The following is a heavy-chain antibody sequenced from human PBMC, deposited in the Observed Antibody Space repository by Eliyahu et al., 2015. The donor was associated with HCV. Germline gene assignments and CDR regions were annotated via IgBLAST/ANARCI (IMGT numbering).Heavy chain of an antibody. J-gene: IGHJ3*02. V-gene: IGHV2-26*01. Sequence: QVTLKESGPVLVKPTETLTLTCTVSGFSLSNARMGVSWIRQPPGKALEWLAHIFSNYRKSHNTSLKSRLTISKDTSKSQVVLTMTNMDPVDTATYYCARIPLLWFGEPFRAFDIWGQGTMVTVSS. CDR2: IFSNYRK. D-gene: IGHD3-10*01. CDR1: GFSLSNARMG. CDR3: ARIPLLWFGEPFRAFDI.